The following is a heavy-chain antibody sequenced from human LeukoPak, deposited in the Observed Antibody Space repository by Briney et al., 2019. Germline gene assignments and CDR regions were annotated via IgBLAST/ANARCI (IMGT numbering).Heavy chain of an antibody. Sequence: PSETLSLTCAVYGGSFSGYYWSWIRQPPGKGLEWIGEINHSGSTNYNPSLKSRVTISVDTSKNQFSLKLSSVTAADTAVYYCATRYCSSTSCSRGWFDPWAREPWSPSPQ. CDR2: INHSGST. CDR3: ATRYCSSTSCSRGWFDP. V-gene: IGHV4-34*01. CDR1: GGSFSGYY. J-gene: IGHJ5*02. D-gene: IGHD2-2*01.